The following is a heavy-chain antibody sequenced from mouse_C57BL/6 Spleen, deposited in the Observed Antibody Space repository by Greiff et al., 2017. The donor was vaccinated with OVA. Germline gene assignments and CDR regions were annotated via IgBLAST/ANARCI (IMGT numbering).Heavy chain of an antibody. D-gene: IGHD1-1*01. CDR3: EREGIQFITTLVATYPLAMDY. Sequence: VQLKESGGGLVKPGGSLKLSCAASGFTFSDYGMHWVRQAPEKGLEWVAYISSGSSTIYYADTVKGRVTISIDNAKNTLLLQMTSLRSEDTAMYYCEREGIQFITTLVATYPLAMDYWGQGTSGTVSS. V-gene: IGHV5-17*01. CDR2: ISSGSSTI. J-gene: IGHJ4*01. CDR1: GFTFSDYG.